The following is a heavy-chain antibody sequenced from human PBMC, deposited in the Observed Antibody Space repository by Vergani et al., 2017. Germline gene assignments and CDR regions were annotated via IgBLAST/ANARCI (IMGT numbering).Heavy chain of an antibody. V-gene: IGHV5-51*01. D-gene: IGHD1-1*01. CDR2: IYPADSDT. Sequence: EVELVQSGPEMRKPGESLKISCKGSEYSFGNYWIGWVRQMPGNGLEWMGIIYPADSDTRYSPSFQGQVTISADKSITTAFLQWDSLKSSDTSLYYCARHTTYTDSWGQGTLVTVSS. CDR1: EYSFGNYW. J-gene: IGHJ4*02. CDR3: ARHTTYTDS.